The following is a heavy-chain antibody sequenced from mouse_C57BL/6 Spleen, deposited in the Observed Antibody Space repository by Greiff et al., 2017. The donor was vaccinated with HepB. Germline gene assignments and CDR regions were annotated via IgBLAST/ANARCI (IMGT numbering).Heavy chain of an antibody. D-gene: IGHD2-1*01. J-gene: IGHJ3*01. V-gene: IGHV1-15*01. Sequence: QVQLQQSGAELVRPGASVTLSCKASGYTFTDYEMHWVKQTPVHGLEWIGALDPETGGTSYNQKFKGKAILTADKSSSTAYMELRSLTSADSAVYYCTRYRDFVNSWFAFWGQGTLVTVSA. CDR2: LDPETGGT. CDR1: GYTFTDYE. CDR3: TRYRDFVNSWFAF.